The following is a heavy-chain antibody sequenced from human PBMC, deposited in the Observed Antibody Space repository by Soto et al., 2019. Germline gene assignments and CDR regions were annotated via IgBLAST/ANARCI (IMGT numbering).Heavy chain of an antibody. CDR1: GFTFGSHG. CDR3: AKEDYTFFDS. V-gene: IGHV3-30*18. CDR2: IGYDGSDK. D-gene: IGHD4-4*01. J-gene: IGHJ4*02. Sequence: QVQLVESGGGVVQPGRSLRLSCAASGFTFGSHGMHWVRQAPGKGLEWVALIGYDGSDKYYTDSVKGRFTISRDNSKNMMYLQMNSLRAEDTAIYYCAKEDYTFFDSWGQGTLVTVSS.